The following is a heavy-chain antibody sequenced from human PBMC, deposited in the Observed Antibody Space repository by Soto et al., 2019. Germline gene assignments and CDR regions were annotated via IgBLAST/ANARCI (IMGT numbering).Heavy chain of an antibody. CDR3: ARHSSSWHHPIDY. CDR1: GGSISSSSYY. V-gene: IGHV4-39*01. D-gene: IGHD6-13*01. J-gene: IGHJ4*02. Sequence: QLQLQESGPGLVKPSETLSLTCTVSGGSISSSSYYWGWIRQPPGKGLEWIGSIYYSGSTYYNPSLKSRVTISVDTSKNQFSLKLSSVTAADTAVYYCARHSSSWHHPIDYWGQGTLVTVSS. CDR2: IYYSGST.